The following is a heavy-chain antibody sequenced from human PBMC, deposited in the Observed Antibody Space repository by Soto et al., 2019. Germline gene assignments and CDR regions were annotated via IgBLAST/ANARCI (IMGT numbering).Heavy chain of an antibody. Sequence: ASVKVSFKASGYTFTSYAMHWVRQAPGQRLEWMGCINAGNGNTKYSQKFQGRVTITRDTSASTAYLELSSLRSQDTAVYYCASSDFDPIPLWAPPFDYWGQGTLVTVSS. D-gene: IGHD5-18*01. V-gene: IGHV1-3*01. CDR1: GYTFTSYA. J-gene: IGHJ4*02. CDR3: ASSDFDPIPLWAPPFDY. CDR2: INAGNGNT.